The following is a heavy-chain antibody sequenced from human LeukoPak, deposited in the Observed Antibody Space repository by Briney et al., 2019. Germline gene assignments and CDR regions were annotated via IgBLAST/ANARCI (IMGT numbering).Heavy chain of an antibody. CDR3: ARLKNTVNIFGN. CDR1: GGSISGYY. Sequence: SSETLSLTCTVSGGSISGYYWSWIRQPPGKGLEGIAYIYYRGGTNYNPSLKSRVTISVDTSKNQFSLKLSSVTAADTAVYYCARLKNTVNIFGNWGQGTLVTVSS. V-gene: IGHV4-59*08. D-gene: IGHD4-11*01. CDR2: IYYRGGT. J-gene: IGHJ4*02.